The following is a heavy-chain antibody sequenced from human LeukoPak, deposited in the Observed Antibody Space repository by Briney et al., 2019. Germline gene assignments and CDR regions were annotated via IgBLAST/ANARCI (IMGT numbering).Heavy chain of an antibody. CDR2: IGSYGGDT. J-gene: IGHJ5*01. V-gene: IGHV1-18*01. CDR1: TSR. D-gene: IGHD3-22*01. CDR3: ARDLWNFYDDSGYYRDFDS. Sequence: ASVKVSCKATSRISWVRQAPGQGLEWVGWIGSYGGDTYYAQKFQGRVTVTTDTSTSTVYMELRSLRSDDTAVYHCARDLWNFYDDSGYYRDFDSWGQGTLVTVSS.